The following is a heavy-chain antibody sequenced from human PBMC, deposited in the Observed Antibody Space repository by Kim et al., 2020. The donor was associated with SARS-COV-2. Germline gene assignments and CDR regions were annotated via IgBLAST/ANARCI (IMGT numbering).Heavy chain of an antibody. Sequence: SVKVSCKASGYTFTSYAMNWVRQAPGQGLEWMGWINTNTGNPTYAQGFTGRFVFSLDTSVSTAYLQISSLKAEDTAVYYCARDSVVVPAALIYVYYGMDVWGQGTTVTVSS. D-gene: IGHD2-2*01. CDR2: INTNTGNP. V-gene: IGHV7-4-1*02. J-gene: IGHJ6*02. CDR3: ARDSVVVPAALIYVYYGMDV. CDR1: GYTFTSYA.